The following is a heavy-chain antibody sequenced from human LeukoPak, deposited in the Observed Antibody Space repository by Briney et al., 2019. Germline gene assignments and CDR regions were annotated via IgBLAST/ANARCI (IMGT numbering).Heavy chain of an antibody. CDR3: ARVPRSSWYSNYYYYMDV. D-gene: IGHD6-13*01. V-gene: IGHV1-8*03. CDR1: GYTFTSYD. Sequence: ASVKVSCKASGYTFTSYDINWVRQATGQGLEWMGWMNPNSGNTGYAQKFQGRVTITRNTSISTAYMELSSLRSEDTAVYYCARVPRSSWYSNYYYYMDVWGKGTTVTVSS. J-gene: IGHJ6*03. CDR2: MNPNSGNT.